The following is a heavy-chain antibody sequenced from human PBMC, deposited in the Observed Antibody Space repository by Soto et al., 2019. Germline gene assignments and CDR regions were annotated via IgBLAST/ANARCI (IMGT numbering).Heavy chain of an antibody. CDR3: ARDSGWPILNFDN. Sequence: GSLRLSCAASDFDFSSYGIHWVRQAPGKGLEWVAASSYDGRETFYADSAKGRFTVSKEMSKNTAFLQMNALRHEDTAVYFCARDSGWPILNFDNWVQGTPVTVSS. CDR1: DFDFSSYG. D-gene: IGHD3-10*01. J-gene: IGHJ4*02. V-gene: IGHV3-30*03. CDR2: SSYDGRET.